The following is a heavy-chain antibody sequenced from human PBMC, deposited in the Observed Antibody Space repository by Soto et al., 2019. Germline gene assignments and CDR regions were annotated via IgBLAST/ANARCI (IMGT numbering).Heavy chain of an antibody. J-gene: IGHJ4*02. D-gene: IGHD5-12*01. CDR1: GFTFTSYS. Sequence: EVQLLQSGGGLVQPGGSLRLSCAASGFTFTSYSMTWVRQTPGKGLEWVAAVNPGGYSTYYADSVKGRFTISRDNSNKTLYIQMNSLRAEDTAVYYCAKDLRAGSGYDFDYRDQGTLVTVSS. CDR2: VNPGGYST. CDR3: AKDLRAGSGYDFDY. V-gene: IGHV3-23*01.